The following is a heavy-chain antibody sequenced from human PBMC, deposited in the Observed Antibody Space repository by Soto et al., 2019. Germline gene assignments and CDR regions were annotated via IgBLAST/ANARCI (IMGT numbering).Heavy chain of an antibody. CDR1: GGSISSSSYY. CDR3: ARNSIYYDILTGQPSAFDY. Sequence: SETLSLTXTVSGGSISSSSYYWGWIRQPPGKGLEWIGSIYYSGSTYYNPPLKSRVTISVDTSKNQFSLKLSSVTAADTAVYYCARNSIYYDILTGQPSAFDYWGLGTLVTVSS. V-gene: IGHV4-39*01. CDR2: IYYSGST. J-gene: IGHJ4*02. D-gene: IGHD3-9*01.